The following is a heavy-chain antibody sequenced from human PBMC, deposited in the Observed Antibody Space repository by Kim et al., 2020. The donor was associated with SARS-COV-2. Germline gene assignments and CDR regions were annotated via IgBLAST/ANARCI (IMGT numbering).Heavy chain of an antibody. CDR1: GGSVSSGSYY. V-gene: IGHV4-61*01. D-gene: IGHD3-22*01. CDR2: IYYSGST. J-gene: IGHJ5*02. Sequence: SETLSLTCTVSGGSVSSGSYYWSWIRQPPGKGLEWIGYIYYSGSTNYNPSLKSRVTISVDTSKNQFSLKLSSVTAAVTAVYYCAREGYYYDSSGYYPKGHWFDPWGQGTLVTVSS. CDR3: AREGYYYDSSGYYPKGHWFDP.